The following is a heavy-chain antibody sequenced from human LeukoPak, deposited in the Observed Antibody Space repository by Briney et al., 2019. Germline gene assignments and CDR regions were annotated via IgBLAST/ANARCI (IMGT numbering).Heavy chain of an antibody. D-gene: IGHD1-14*01. CDR1: GGSISSSSYY. CDR2: IYYSGST. Sequence: PSETLSLTCTVSGGSISSSSYYWGWIRQPPGKGLEWIGSIYYSGSTYYNPSLKSRVTISVDTSKNQFSLKLSSVTAADTAVYYCAREPERYFDLWGRGTLVTVSS. J-gene: IGHJ2*01. V-gene: IGHV4-39*07. CDR3: AREPERYFDL.